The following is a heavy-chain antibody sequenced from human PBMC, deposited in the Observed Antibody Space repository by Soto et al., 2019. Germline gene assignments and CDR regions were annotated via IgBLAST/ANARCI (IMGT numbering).Heavy chain of an antibody. CDR2: IIPILGPI. V-gene: IGHV1-69*08. D-gene: IGHD5-12*01. J-gene: IGHJ6*03. CDR1: GGTFSNFI. Sequence: QVQLVQSGAEVKKPGSSVRVSCKASGGTFSNFILTWVRQAPGQGLEWMGRIIPILGPITYAQKFKGRVTITADKSSSTAYMELGSLRSEDTAVYYCARGAYDPPYYYFYMDGWGKGTTVTVSS. CDR3: ARGAYDPPYYYFYMDG.